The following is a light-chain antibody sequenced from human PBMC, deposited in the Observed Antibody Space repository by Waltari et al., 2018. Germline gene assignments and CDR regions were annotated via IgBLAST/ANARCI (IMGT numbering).Light chain of an antibody. V-gene: IGLV1-44*01. CDR3: AAWDDSLNAPCV. CDR2: SNN. CDR1: SSNIGSNT. Sequence: QSVLTQPPSASGTPGQRVTISCSGSSSNIGSNTGNWYQQLPGTAPKLLIYSNNQRPSGVPDRFSGSKSGTSASLTISGLQSEDEADYSCAAWDDSLNAPCVFGGGTKLTVL. J-gene: IGLJ3*02.